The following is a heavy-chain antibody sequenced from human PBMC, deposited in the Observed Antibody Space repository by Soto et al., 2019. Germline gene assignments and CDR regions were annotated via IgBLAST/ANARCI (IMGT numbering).Heavy chain of an antibody. CDR1: GYNFGSYW. Sequence: PGESLKISCKGSGYNFGSYWIGWVRQMPGKGLEWMGIIYPGDSDTRYSPSFQGQVTISADKSISTAYLQWSSLKASDTAMYYCARHGPRVYYFNCDYYDHRDLHCGHGTRFTDSS. V-gene: IGHV5-51*01. CDR3: ARHGPRVYYFNCDYYDHRDLH. CDR2: IYPGDSDT. D-gene: IGHD3-16*01. J-gene: IGHJ4*03.